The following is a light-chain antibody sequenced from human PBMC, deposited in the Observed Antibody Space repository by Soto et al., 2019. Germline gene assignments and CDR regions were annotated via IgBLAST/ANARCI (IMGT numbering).Light chain of an antibody. CDR1: SSDVGGYNF. V-gene: IGLV2-14*01. J-gene: IGLJ2*01. Sequence: QSVLTQPASVSGSPGQSITISCTGTSSDVGGYNFVSWYQQHPGKVPQLIIYEVSNRPSGVSNRFSGSKSDNTASLTISGLQTEDEADYYCSSYTSSTLVVFGGGTQLTVL. CDR2: EVS. CDR3: SSYTSSTLVV.